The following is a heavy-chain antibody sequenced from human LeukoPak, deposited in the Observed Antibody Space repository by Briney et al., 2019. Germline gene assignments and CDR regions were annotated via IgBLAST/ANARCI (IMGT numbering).Heavy chain of an antibody. CDR1: GYSFTNYW. CDR2: IYPGDSDT. Sequence: GESLKISCKGSGYSFTNYWIGWVRQMPGKGLEWMGIIYPGDSDTKYGPSFQGQVTISADKSISTAYLQWRSLKASDTAMYYCARQVPFDYWGQGTLVTVSS. D-gene: IGHD3-10*01. CDR3: ARQVPFDY. J-gene: IGHJ4*02. V-gene: IGHV5-51*01.